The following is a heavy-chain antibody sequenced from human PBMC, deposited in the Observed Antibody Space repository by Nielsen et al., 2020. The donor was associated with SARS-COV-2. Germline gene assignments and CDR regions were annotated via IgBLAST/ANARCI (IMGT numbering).Heavy chain of an antibody. V-gene: IGHV4-39*07. J-gene: IGHJ4*02. CDR2: VFHSGST. D-gene: IGHD3-10*01. Sequence: SETLSLTSTVSGGSITTRSYYWGWIRQPPGKGLEWIGSVFHSGSTSYNPSLNSRVTISLDTSKNQFSLILTSLNAADTAVYYCARGSWTSSSLDYWGQGTLVTVSS. CDR1: GGSITTRSYY. CDR3: ARGSWTSSSLDY.